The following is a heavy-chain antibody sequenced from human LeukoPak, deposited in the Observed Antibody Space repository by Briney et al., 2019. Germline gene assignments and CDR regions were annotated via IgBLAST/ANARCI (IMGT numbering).Heavy chain of an antibody. J-gene: IGHJ4*02. CDR1: GGSISSGDYY. D-gene: IGHD1-14*01. V-gene: IGHV4-30-4*01. CDR3: ARHGLITGYFDY. Sequence: SETLSLTCTVSGGSISSGDYYWSWIRQPPGKGLEWIGYIYYSGSTYYNPSLKSRVTISVDTSKNQFSLKLSSVTAADTAVYYCARHGLITGYFDYWGQGTLVTVSS. CDR2: IYYSGST.